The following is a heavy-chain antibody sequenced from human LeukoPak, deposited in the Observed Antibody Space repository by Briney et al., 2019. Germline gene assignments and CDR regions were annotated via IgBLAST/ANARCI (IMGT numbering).Heavy chain of an antibody. CDR2: ISAYNGKT. D-gene: IGHD6-19*01. Sequence: ASVKVSCKASGYTFTSYGISWVRQAPGQGLEWMGWISAYNGKTNYAQKLHGRVTITTDTSTSTAYMELRSLRSDDTAVYYCARSNSSGWNFDYWGQGTLVTVSS. V-gene: IGHV1-18*01. CDR1: GYTFTSYG. J-gene: IGHJ4*02. CDR3: ARSNSSGWNFDY.